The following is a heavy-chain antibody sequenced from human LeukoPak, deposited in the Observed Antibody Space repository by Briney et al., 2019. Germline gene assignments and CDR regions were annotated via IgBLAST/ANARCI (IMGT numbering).Heavy chain of an antibody. Sequence: GASVKVSCKASGYTFTSYYMHWVRQAPGQGLEWMGIINPSGGSTSYAQKFQGRVTMTRDMSTSTVYMELSSLRSEDTAVYYCARGGTSSERHHDAVDIWGQGTMVTVSS. J-gene: IGHJ3*02. CDR1: GYTFTSYY. CDR3: ARGGTSSERHHDAVDI. D-gene: IGHD6-25*01. V-gene: IGHV1-46*01. CDR2: INPSGGST.